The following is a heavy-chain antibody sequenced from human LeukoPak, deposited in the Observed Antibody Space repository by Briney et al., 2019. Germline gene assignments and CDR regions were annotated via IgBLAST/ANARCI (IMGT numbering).Heavy chain of an antibody. Sequence: SQTLSLTCALSGDSFSSNSAAWNWLRQSPSRGLEWLGRTYYRSKLYNDYAVSVKSRITINPDTSKNQFSLQLNSVTPEDTAVYYCARDQYSSGWLLVSWFDPWGQGTLVTVSS. CDR1: GDSFSSNSAA. CDR3: ARDQYSSGWLLVSWFDP. D-gene: IGHD6-19*01. J-gene: IGHJ5*02. CDR2: TYYRSKLYN. V-gene: IGHV6-1*01.